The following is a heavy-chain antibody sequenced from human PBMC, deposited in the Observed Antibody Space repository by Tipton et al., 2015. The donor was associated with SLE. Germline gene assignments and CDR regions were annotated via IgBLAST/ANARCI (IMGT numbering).Heavy chain of an antibody. CDR2: IYYSGST. D-gene: IGHD3-22*01. CDR3: ARLYHYDSSNYPPDAFDI. CDR1: GGSLGSYY. J-gene: IGHJ3*02. V-gene: IGHV4-59*01. Sequence: TLSLTCTVSGGSLGSYYWRWVRQPPGKGLAWIGDIYYSGSTHYNPSLRSRVTISVDTSKNQFSLKLSSVTAADTAIYYCARLYHYDSSNYPPDAFDIWGQGTMVTVSS.